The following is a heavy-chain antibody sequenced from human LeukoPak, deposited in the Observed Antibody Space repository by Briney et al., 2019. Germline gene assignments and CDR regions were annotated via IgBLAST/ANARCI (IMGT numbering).Heavy chain of an antibody. D-gene: IGHD1-26*01. CDR2: IKQDGSEK. V-gene: IGHV3-7*05. Sequence: GGSLRLSCAASGFTFSSYWMSWVRQAPGKGLEWVANIKQDGSEKYYVDSVKGRFTISRDNAKNSLYLQMNSLRAEDTAVYYCARVGGYATELYYYGMDVWGQGTTVTVSS. CDR3: ARVGGYATELYYYGMDV. CDR1: GFTFSSYW. J-gene: IGHJ6*02.